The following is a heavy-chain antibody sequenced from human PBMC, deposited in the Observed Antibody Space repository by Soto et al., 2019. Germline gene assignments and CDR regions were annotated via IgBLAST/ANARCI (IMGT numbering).Heavy chain of an antibody. V-gene: IGHV4-59*08. CDR2: IYYSGST. CDR3: ARHDWPVQGAFDI. Sequence: SETLSLTCTVSGGSISSYYWSWIRQPPGKGLEWIGYIYYSGSTNYNPSLKSRVTISVDTSKNQFSLKLSSVTAADTAVYYCARHDWPVQGAFDIWGQGTMVTVSS. D-gene: IGHD6-19*01. J-gene: IGHJ3*02. CDR1: GGSISSYY.